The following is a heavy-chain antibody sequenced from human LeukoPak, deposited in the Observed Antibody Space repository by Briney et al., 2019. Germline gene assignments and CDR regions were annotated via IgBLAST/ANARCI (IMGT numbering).Heavy chain of an antibody. CDR2: INPNSGEQ. CDR3: ARDRDYSNPERGFAY. V-gene: IGHV1-2*02. D-gene: IGHD4-11*01. J-gene: IGHJ4*02. CDR1: GDTFTDDY. Sequence: AAVKVSCKPSGDTFTDDYIHWGPQAPAQGRECRGWINPNSGEQNSAQQFQGRVTMTGETSISTAYMELRRVTSDDRAVYYCARDRDYSNPERGFAYWGRGPLVTVSS.